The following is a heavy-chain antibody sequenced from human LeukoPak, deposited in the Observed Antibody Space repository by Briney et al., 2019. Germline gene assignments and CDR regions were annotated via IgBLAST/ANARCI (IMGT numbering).Heavy chain of an antibody. CDR1: GGSFSGYY. CDR2: INHSGST. Sequence: SSETLSLTCAVYGGSFSGYYWSWIRQPPGKGLEWVGEINHSGSTNYNPSLKSRVTISVDTSKNQFSLKLSSVTAADTAVYYCARKDIVVVVAATQPTRALDYWGQGTLVTVSS. V-gene: IGHV4-34*01. CDR3: ARKDIVVVVAATQPTRALDY. J-gene: IGHJ4*02. D-gene: IGHD2-15*01.